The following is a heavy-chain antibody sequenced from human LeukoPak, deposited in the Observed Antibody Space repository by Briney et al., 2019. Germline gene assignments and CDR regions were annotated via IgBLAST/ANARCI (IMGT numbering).Heavy chain of an antibody. Sequence: SGGSLRLSCAASGFTFSSYTMNWVRQAPGKGLEWVAVISYDEVNKYYADSVKGRFTISRDNSKNTLYLQMNSLRADDTAVYYCARLQIIGVRQVGSNGEYFQHWGQGTLVTVSS. V-gene: IGHV3-30-3*01. CDR1: GFTFSSYT. D-gene: IGHD6-6*01. CDR3: ARLQIIGVRQVGSNGEYFQH. J-gene: IGHJ1*01. CDR2: ISYDEVNK.